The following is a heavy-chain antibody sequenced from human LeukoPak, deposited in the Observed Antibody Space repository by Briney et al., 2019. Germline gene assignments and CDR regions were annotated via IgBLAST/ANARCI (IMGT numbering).Heavy chain of an antibody. J-gene: IGHJ4*02. D-gene: IGHD3-3*01. V-gene: IGHV1-2*02. CDR1: GYTFTGYY. Sequence: ASVKVSCKASGYTFTGYYMHWVRQAPGQGLEWMGWINPNSGGTNYAQKFQGRVTMTRDTSISTAYMGLSRLRSDDTAVYYCARSITIFGVVIARVYFDYWGQGTLVTVSS. CDR2: INPNSGGT. CDR3: ARSITIFGVVIARVYFDY.